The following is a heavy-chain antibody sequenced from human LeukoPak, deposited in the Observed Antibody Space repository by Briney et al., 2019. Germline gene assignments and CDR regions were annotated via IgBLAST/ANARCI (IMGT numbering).Heavy chain of an antibody. CDR3: ARGRGLELVARNWFDP. Sequence: PSETLSLTCTVSGGSISSYYWSWIRQPPGKGQEWIGYIYYSGSTNYNPSLKSRVTISVDTSKNQFSLKLSSVTAADTAVYYCARGRGLELVARNWFDPWGQGTLVTVSS. J-gene: IGHJ5*02. CDR1: GGSISSYY. D-gene: IGHD2-15*01. V-gene: IGHV4-59*12. CDR2: IYYSGST.